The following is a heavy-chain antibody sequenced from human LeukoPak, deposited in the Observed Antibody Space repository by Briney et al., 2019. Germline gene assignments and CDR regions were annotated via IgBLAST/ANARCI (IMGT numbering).Heavy chain of an antibody. CDR1: GYTFTSYG. Sequence: ASVQVSCKASGYTFTSYGISWVRQAPGQGLEWMGWISAYNGNTNSAQQFQDRLTMTTDTSTSTAYMELRSLKSDDTAAYYCARVTTVTFDYWGQGTLVTVSS. CDR3: ARVTTVTFDY. J-gene: IGHJ4*02. V-gene: IGHV1-18*01. D-gene: IGHD4-17*01. CDR2: ISAYNGNT.